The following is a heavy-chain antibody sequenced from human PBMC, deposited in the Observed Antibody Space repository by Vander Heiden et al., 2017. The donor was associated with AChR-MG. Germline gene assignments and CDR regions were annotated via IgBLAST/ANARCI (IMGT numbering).Heavy chain of an antibody. J-gene: IGHJ4*02. CDR3: AKDSGFLLRRGLVTTSPDY. CDR2: ISGSGGST. D-gene: IGHD4-17*01. Sequence: EVQLLESGGGLVQPGGSLRLSCAASGFTFSSYAMRWVRQAPGKGLDWFAAISGSGGSTYYADSVKGRFTISRDNSKNTLYLQMNSLRAEDTAVYYCAKDSGFLLRRGLVTTSPDYWGQGTLVTVSS. CDR1: GFTFSSYA. V-gene: IGHV3-23*01.